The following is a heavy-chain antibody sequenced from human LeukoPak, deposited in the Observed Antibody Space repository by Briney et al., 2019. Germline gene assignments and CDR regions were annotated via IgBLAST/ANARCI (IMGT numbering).Heavy chain of an antibody. CDR2: IYYSGST. V-gene: IGHV4-59*01. CDR3: ARDHSSGWYRGAFDI. CDR1: GGSISSYY. Sequence: SETLSLTCTVTGGSISSYYWSWIRQPPGKGLEWIGYIYYSGSTNYNPSLKSRVTISVDTSKNQFSLKLSSVTAADTAMYYCARDHSSGWYRGAFDIWGQGTRLTVSS. J-gene: IGHJ3*02. D-gene: IGHD6-19*01.